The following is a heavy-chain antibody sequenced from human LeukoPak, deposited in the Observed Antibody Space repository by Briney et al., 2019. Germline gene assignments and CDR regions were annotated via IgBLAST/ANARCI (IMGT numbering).Heavy chain of an antibody. D-gene: IGHD2-21*01. CDR1: GFNFQRYG. Sequence: GGTLRLSCVASGFNFQRYGMGWVRQAPGKGLEWVSATSGSADSTHYADSVRGRFTISRDNSKNILYLQMNILRAEDTALYYCAKVADVYSVYYFDSWGPGTLVTVSS. CDR3: AKVADVYSVYYFDS. J-gene: IGHJ4*02. CDR2: TSGSADST. V-gene: IGHV3-23*01.